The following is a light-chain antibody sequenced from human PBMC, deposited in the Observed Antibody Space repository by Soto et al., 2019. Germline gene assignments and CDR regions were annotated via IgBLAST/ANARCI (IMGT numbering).Light chain of an antibody. Sequence: QSALTQPPSASGSPGQSVAISCTGTSSDVGGYNYVSWYQQHPGKAPKLMIYEVTKRPSGVPDRFSGSKSDNTASLTVSGLQAEDEADYYCSSYAGSNNFGVLFGGGTRSPS. J-gene: IGLJ3*02. V-gene: IGLV2-8*01. CDR2: EVT. CDR3: SSYAGSNNFGVL. CDR1: SSDVGGYNY.